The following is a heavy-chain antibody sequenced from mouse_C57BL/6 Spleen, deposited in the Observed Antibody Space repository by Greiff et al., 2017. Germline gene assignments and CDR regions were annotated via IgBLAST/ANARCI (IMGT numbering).Heavy chain of an antibody. CDR2: IDPETGGT. J-gene: IGHJ2*01. Sequence: QVQLQQSGAELVRPGASVTLSCKASGYTFTDYEMHWVKQTPVHGLAWIGAIDPETGGTAYNQKFKGKAILTADKSSSTSYMELRSLTSEDSAVYYCTRGGPYSNYFDYWGQGTTLTVSS. D-gene: IGHD2-5*01. V-gene: IGHV1-15*01. CDR3: TRGGPYSNYFDY. CDR1: GYTFTDYE.